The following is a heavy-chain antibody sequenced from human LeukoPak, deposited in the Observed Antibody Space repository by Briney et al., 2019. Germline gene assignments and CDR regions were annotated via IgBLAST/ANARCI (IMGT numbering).Heavy chain of an antibody. J-gene: IGHJ6*02. CDR1: GYPFTGYY. CDR2: INPNSGGT. D-gene: IGHD2-15*01. Sequence: GGSVKVSCKASGYPFTGYYVHWVRQAPGQGLEWMGWINPNSGGTNYAQKFQGRVTMTRDTSISTAYMELSRLRSDDTAVYYCARVVAATPEGYYYYYGMDVWGQGTTVTVSS. CDR3: ARVVAATPEGYYYYYGMDV. V-gene: IGHV1-2*02.